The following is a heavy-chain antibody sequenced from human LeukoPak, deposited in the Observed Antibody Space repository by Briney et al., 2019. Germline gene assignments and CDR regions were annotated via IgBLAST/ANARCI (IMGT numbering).Heavy chain of an antibody. D-gene: IGHD1-1*01. CDR3: ARYRGYGWFDP. V-gene: IGHV3-7*01. CDR2: IKQDGSEK. Sequence: GGSLRRSCAGSGFTFSSYWMSWVRQAPGKGLEWVANIKQDGSEKYYVDSVKGRFTISRDNAKNSLYLQMNSLRAEDTAVYYCARYRGYGWFDPWGQGTLVTVSS. CDR1: GFTFSSYW. J-gene: IGHJ5*02.